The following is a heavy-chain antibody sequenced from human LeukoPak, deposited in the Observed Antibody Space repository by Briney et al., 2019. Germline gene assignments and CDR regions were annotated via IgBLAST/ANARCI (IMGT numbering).Heavy chain of an antibody. J-gene: IGHJ6*02. Sequence: GGSLRLSCAASGFTFSNYWMHWVRQAPGKGLVWVSRSNSDGSSTDHADSVKGRFTISRDNAKNTLYLQMNGLRVEDTAVYYCARDGFCSGGRCYGMDVWGQGTTVTV. CDR1: GFTFSNYW. D-gene: IGHD2-15*01. CDR3: ARDGFCSGGRCYGMDV. V-gene: IGHV3-74*01. CDR2: SNSDGSST.